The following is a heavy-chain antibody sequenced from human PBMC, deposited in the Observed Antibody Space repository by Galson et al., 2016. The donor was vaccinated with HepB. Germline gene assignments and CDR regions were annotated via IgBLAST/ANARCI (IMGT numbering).Heavy chain of an antibody. Sequence: TLSLTCTVSGGSISSYYWSWIRQPPGKGLEWIGYVSYSGSTYYNPSLKSRVTISVDTSKNQFSLKVSSVTAADTAVYYCARRYCSGGSCYSDYNWFDPWGQGTLVTVSS. CDR3: ARRYCSGGSCYSDYNWFDP. J-gene: IGHJ5*02. D-gene: IGHD2-15*01. CDR1: GGSISSYY. V-gene: IGHV4-59*12. CDR2: VSYSGST.